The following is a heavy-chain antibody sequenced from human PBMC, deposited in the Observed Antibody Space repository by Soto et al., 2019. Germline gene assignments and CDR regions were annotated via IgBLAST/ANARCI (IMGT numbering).Heavy chain of an antibody. D-gene: IGHD1-7*01. V-gene: IGHV3-74*01. J-gene: IGHJ4*01. CDR2: IHNDGSTT. Sequence: EVQLVESGGGLVQPGGSVRLSCAAPGFTFSSYWMHWVRQAPGKGLMWVSRIHNDGSTTRYADSVKGRFTISRDNAKNTLYLQMSSLRVEDTAVYYCARDNWNSYWGQGTLVTVSS. CDR3: ARDNWNSY. CDR1: GFTFSSYW.